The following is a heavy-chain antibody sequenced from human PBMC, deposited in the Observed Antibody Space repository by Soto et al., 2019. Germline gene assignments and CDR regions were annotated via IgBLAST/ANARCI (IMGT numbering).Heavy chain of an antibody. CDR2: ISSSAINK. CDR1: GFRFSDYY. CDR3: AREEGWYERSAHYDY. J-gene: IGHJ4*02. Sequence: PGGSLRLSCVASGFRFSDYYMSWIRQAPGKGLEWISHISSSAINKYYADSVKGRFTISRDNAKNSLYLDMNSLRAEDTAVYYCAREEGWYERSAHYDYWGQGTTVTVSS. D-gene: IGHD3-22*01. V-gene: IGHV3-11*01.